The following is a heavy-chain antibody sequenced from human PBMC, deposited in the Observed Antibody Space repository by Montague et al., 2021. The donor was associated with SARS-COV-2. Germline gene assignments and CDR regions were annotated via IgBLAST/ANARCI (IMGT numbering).Heavy chain of an antibody. V-gene: IGHV6-1*01. Sequence: CAISGDSVSSNSVSWNWIRRSPSRGLEWLGRTYYRSKWSNEYALSVKSRITITPDTSKNQLSLQLTSVTPEDTAVYYCTRAVRGVQDYWGQGSLVTVSS. CDR3: TRAVRGVQDY. CDR1: GDSVSSNSVS. J-gene: IGHJ4*02. D-gene: IGHD3-10*01. CDR2: TYYRSKWSN.